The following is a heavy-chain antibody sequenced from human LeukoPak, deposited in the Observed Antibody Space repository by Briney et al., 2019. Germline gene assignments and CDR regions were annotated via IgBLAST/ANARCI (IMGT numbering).Heavy chain of an antibody. CDR3: ARRTGYDWGYGRDV. Sequence: GGSLRLSCATSGFTFDDPGMSWVRQAPGKGLECVSGIKWRGAVTGYADSVKSRFTTSRDNAKNSIHLQMHSLRAEDTALYYCARRTGYDWGYGRDVWGQGTTVTVSS. D-gene: IGHD5-12*01. CDR2: IKWRGAVT. V-gene: IGHV3-20*04. J-gene: IGHJ6*02. CDR1: GFTFDDPG.